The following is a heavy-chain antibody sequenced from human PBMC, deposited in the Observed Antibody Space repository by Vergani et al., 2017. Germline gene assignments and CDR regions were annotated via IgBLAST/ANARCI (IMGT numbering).Heavy chain of an antibody. Sequence: ELQLVESGGGLVQPGGSLRLSCAASGSTVSGNYMTWVRQAPGKGLEWVSHIYSDNETYYADSVKGRVTISRATSKNTLHLQINNLRFEDTAVYYCARGNYYGSGTYVDPWGQGTLVTVSS. V-gene: IGHV3-66*02. CDR1: GSTVSGNY. CDR2: IYSDNET. CDR3: ARGNYYGSGTYVDP. J-gene: IGHJ5*02. D-gene: IGHD3-10*01.